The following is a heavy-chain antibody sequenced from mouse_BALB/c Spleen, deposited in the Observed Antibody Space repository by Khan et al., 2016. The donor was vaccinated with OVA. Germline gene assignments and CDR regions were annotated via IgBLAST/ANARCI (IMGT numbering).Heavy chain of an antibody. CDR2: IRNKADGYTT. V-gene: IGHV7-3*02. Sequence: EVELVESGGGLVQSGGSLRLTCATSGFTLTDYYMTWVRQPPGKALEWLGFIRNKADGYTTEYSASVKGRFAMSRDNSQSILYLHMTTLRTEDSATYYCARDQVGSYFDYWGQGNTLTVSS. CDR1: GFTLTDYY. CDR3: ARDQVGSYFDY. J-gene: IGHJ2*01. D-gene: IGHD4-1*02.